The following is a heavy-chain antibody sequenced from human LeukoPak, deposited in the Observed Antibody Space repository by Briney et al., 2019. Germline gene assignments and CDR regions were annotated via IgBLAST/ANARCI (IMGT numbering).Heavy chain of an antibody. J-gene: IGHJ4*02. CDR2: ISGSGGST. CDR1: GFTFSSYG. V-gene: IGHV3-23*01. Sequence: GGTLRLSCAASGFTFSSYGMSWVRQAPGKGLEWVSAISGSGGSTYYADSVKGRFTISRDNSKNTLYLQMNSLRAEDTAVYYCAREGRRGPSDYWGQGTLVTVSS. CDR3: AREGRRGPSDY. D-gene: IGHD1-14*01.